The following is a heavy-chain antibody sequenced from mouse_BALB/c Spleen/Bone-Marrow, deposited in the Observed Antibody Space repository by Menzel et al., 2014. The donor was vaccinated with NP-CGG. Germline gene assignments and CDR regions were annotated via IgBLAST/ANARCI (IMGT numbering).Heavy chain of an antibody. CDR1: GFTFSDYY. V-gene: IGHV5-4*02. Sequence: DVQLVESGGGLVKPGGSLKLSCAASGFTFSDYYMYWVRQTPEKRLEWVATISDGGSYTYYPDGVKGRFTISRDNAKNNLYLQMSSLKSEDTAMYYCGRAWFAYWGQGTLVTVSA. CDR2: ISDGGSYT. CDR3: GRAWFAY. D-gene: IGHD3-3*01. J-gene: IGHJ3*01.